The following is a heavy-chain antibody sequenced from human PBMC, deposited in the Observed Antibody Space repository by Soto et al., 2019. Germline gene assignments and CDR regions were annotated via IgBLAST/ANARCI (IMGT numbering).Heavy chain of an antibody. CDR2: ISGSGGST. Sequence: GGSLRLSCAASGFTFSSYAMSWVRQAPGKGLEWVSAISGSGGSTYYADSVKGRFTISRDNSKNTLYLQMNSLRAEDTAVYYCAKVSEPVGYYYGMDVWGQGTTVTVSS. J-gene: IGHJ6*02. CDR3: AKVSEPVGYYYGMDV. CDR1: GFTFSSYA. D-gene: IGHD1-26*01. V-gene: IGHV3-23*01.